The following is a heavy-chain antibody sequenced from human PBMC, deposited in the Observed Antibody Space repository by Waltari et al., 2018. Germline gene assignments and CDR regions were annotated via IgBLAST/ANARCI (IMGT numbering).Heavy chain of an antibody. V-gene: IGHV3-30*02. CDR1: GFTFSNYA. Sequence: QVLLVESGGGVVQPGGSLRLSCAASGFTFSNYAMHWVRQAPGKGLEWVAFIRCDGSIKYYADSVKGRFTISRDNSKNTLYLQMSSLRAEDTAVYNCARGRGSPTYYVDYWGQGTLVTVSS. J-gene: IGHJ4*02. CDR2: IRCDGSIK. CDR3: ARGRGSPTYYVDY. D-gene: IGHD3-16*01.